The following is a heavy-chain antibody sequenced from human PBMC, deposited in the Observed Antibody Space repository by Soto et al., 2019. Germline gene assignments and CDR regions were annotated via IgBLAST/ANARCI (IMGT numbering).Heavy chain of an antibody. J-gene: IGHJ5*02. V-gene: IGHV1-18*01. CDR3: AREPPSPTAGLHYFGP. CDR1: GYTFIHFG. Sequence: QIQLVQSETEVKEPGASVKVSCKTSGYTFIHFGITWVRQAPGQGLEWMGWISPFNGHTHYAQTFQGRVTLTTDTSTATAFLELRGLISDDTAVYYCAREPPSPTAGLHYFGPWGRGTLVTVSS. CDR2: ISPFNGHT. D-gene: IGHD6-13*01.